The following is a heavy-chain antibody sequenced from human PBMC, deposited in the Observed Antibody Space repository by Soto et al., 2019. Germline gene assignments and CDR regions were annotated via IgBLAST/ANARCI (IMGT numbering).Heavy chain of an antibody. Sequence: ASVKVSCKASGYTFTSYAMHWVRQAPGQRLEWMGWINAGNGNTKYSQKFQGRVTITRDTSASTAYMELSSLRSEDTAVYYCARDSPQQLVRRYSWFDPWGQGTLVTVSS. CDR3: ARDSPQQLVRRYSWFDP. CDR1: GYTFTSYA. V-gene: IGHV1-3*01. CDR2: INAGNGNT. J-gene: IGHJ5*02. D-gene: IGHD6-13*01.